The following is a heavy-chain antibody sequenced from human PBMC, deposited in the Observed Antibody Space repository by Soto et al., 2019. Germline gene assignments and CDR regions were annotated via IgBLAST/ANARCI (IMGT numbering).Heavy chain of an antibody. CDR1: GGSISSGGYS. Sequence: PSETLSLTCAGSGGSISSGGYSWSWIRQTPGKGMEWIVYIYHSGYSDYTPSLKIRVTISVDRSKSQFSLKLSSVTAADTAVYYCARVPVYWGQGTLVTVSS. J-gene: IGHJ4*02. CDR3: ARVPVY. V-gene: IGHV4-30-2*01. CDR2: IYHSGYS.